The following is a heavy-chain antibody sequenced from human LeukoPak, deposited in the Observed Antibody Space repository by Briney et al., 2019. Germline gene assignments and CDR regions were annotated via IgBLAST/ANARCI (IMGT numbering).Heavy chain of an antibody. CDR2: ITASGVTT. J-gene: IGHJ4*02. V-gene: IGHV3-23*01. CDR1: GFTFSSYA. D-gene: IGHD1-26*01. CDR3: GKDSPIGSPRAIDS. Sequence: PGGSLRLSCAASGFTFSSYAMTWVRQAPGKGLEWVSSITASGVTTYYADSVKGRFTISRDSSKSTLYLQMGSLRAEDTAVYYCGKDSPIGSPRAIDSWGQGTLVTDSS.